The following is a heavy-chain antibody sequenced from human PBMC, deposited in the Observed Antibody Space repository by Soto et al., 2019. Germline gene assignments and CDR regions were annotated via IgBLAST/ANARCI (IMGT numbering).Heavy chain of an antibody. V-gene: IGHV4-31*03. CDR3: ARGYGGKHTDS. CDR1: GGSINSGGYY. CDR2: IYNSGST. Sequence: SETLSLTCTVSGGSINSGGYYWSWIRQHPGKGLEWIGYIYNSGSTYYNPSLKTRVTISIDTSKNQFSLKLRSVTAADTAVFYCARGYGGKHTDSWGLGTLVTVSS. D-gene: IGHD4-17*01. J-gene: IGHJ4*02.